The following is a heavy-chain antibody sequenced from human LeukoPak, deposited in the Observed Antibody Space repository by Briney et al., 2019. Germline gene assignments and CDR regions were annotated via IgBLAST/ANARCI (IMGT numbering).Heavy chain of an antibody. V-gene: IGHV1-18*01. CDR2: ISAYNGNT. J-gene: IGHJ6*02. Sequence: ASVKVSCKASGYTFTSYGISWVRQAPGQGLEWMGWISAYNGNTNYAQKLQGRVTMTTDKSTSTAYMELRSLRADDTAVYYCARATLEYGANYYYYYGMDVWGQGTTVTVSS. D-gene: IGHD4/OR15-4a*01. CDR3: ARATLEYGANYYYYYGMDV. CDR1: GYTFTSYG.